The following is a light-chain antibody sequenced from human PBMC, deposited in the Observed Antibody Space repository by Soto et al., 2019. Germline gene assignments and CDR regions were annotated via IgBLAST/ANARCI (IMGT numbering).Light chain of an antibody. CDR1: QRVSTSY. CDR2: GAS. Sequence: EIVLTQSPGTLSLSPGERATLACRASQRVSTSYLAWYQQKPDQAPRLLIYGASSRATGIPDRFSGTGSGTDFTLTISRLEPEDFAMYYCEHYHTSPPITFGHRTRLEIK. V-gene: IGKV3-20*01. J-gene: IGKJ5*01. CDR3: EHYHTSPPIT.